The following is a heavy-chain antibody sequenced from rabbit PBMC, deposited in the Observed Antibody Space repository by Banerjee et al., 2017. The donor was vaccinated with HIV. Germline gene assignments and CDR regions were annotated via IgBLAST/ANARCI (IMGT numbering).Heavy chain of an antibody. CDR3: ARGSSYYNWAFDP. V-gene: IGHV1S45*01. CDR1: GFSFSSRHW. CDR2: IYAGSSGTT. Sequence: QEQLEESGGDLVKPEGSLTLTCTASGFSFSSRHWICWVRQAPGKGLEWIACIYAGSSGTTYYASWAKGRFTISKTSSTTVTLQMTTLTAADTATYFCARGSSYYNWAFDPWGPGTLVTVS. D-gene: IGHD8-1*01. J-gene: IGHJ2*01.